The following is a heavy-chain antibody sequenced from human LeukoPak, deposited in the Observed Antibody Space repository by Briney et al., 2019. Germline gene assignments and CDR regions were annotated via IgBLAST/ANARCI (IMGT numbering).Heavy chain of an antibody. CDR3: ARDRSSGWYLTPGFDP. CDR2: IYSGGST. J-gene: IGHJ5*02. CDR1: GFTVSTNY. D-gene: IGHD6-19*01. V-gene: IGHV3-66*01. Sequence: GGSLRLSCAASGFTVSTNYMNWVRQAPGRGLEWVSVIYSGGSTYYVDSVKGRFTISRDNSKNTLHLLMNSLRAEDTAVYFCARDRSSGWYLTPGFDPWGQGTLVTVSS.